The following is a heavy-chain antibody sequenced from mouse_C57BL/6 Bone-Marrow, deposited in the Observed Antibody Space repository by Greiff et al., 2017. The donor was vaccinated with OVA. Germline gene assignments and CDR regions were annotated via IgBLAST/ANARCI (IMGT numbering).Heavy chain of an antibody. CDR3: LDLTGTDY. D-gene: IGHD4-1*01. CDR1: GYTFTSYG. CDR2: IYPRSGTT. V-gene: IGHV1-81*01. J-gene: IGHJ2*01. Sequence: QVQLQQSGAELARPGASVKLSCKASGYTFTSYGIRWVKQRPGQGLEWIGEIYPRSGTTYYTEKFKGTATLTADKSSSTAYMELRSLTSEDSAVDFCLDLTGTDYWGQGTTLTVSS.